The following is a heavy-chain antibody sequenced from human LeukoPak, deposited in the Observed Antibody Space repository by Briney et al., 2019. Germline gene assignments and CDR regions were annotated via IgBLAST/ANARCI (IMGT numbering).Heavy chain of an antibody. CDR2: IYYSRGT. D-gene: IGHD3-9*01. J-gene: IGHJ3*02. Sequence: PSGTLSLTCTVSGGSISSYYWTWIRQPPGKGLECFEYIYYSRGTNYNPSLKTRVTLSVDTSTYQFSLKLRSVTAADTAIYYCARQGYDILTRYIDAFDIWGQGTMVTVSS. CDR3: ARQGYDILTRYIDAFDI. CDR1: GGSISSYY. V-gene: IGHV4-59*08.